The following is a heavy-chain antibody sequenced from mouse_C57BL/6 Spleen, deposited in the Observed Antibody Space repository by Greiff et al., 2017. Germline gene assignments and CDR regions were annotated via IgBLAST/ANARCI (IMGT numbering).Heavy chain of an antibody. J-gene: IGHJ4*01. D-gene: IGHD2-1*01. Sequence: EVKLVESGGDLVKPGGSLKLSCAASGFTFSSYGMSWVRQTPDKRLEWVATISSGGSYTYYPDSVKGRFTISRDNAKNTLYLQMSSLKSEDTAMYYCARHPPLYDDYAMDYWGQGTTGTVSS. V-gene: IGHV5-6*01. CDR2: ISSGGSYT. CDR3: ARHPPLYDDYAMDY. CDR1: GFTFSSYG.